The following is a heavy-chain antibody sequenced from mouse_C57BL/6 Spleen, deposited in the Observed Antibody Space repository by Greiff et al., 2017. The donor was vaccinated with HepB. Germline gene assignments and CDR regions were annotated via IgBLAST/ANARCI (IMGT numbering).Heavy chain of an antibody. D-gene: IGHD3-2*02. CDR2: FHPYNDDT. J-gene: IGHJ3*01. CDR1: GYTFTTYP. CDR3: ARADSSGRGFAY. V-gene: IGHV1-47*01. Sequence: VKLQESGAELVKPGASVKMSCKASGYTFTTYPIEWMKQNHGKSLEWIGNFHPYNDDTKYNEKFKGKATLTVEKSSSTVYLELSRLTSDDSAVYYCARADSSGRGFAYWGQGTLVTVSA.